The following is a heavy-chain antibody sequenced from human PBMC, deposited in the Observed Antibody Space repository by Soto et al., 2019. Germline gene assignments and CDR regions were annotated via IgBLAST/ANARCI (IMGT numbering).Heavy chain of an antibody. CDR2: INPSGGST. CDR3: ASTGVLRFLEWSHIHRHYYYYMDV. V-gene: IGHV1-46*03. J-gene: IGHJ6*03. D-gene: IGHD3-3*01. Sequence: ASVKVSCKASGYTFTSYYMHWVRQAPGQGLEWMGIINPSGGSTSYAQKFQGRVTMTRDTSTSTVYMELSSLRSEDTAVYYCASTGVLRFLEWSHIHRHYYYYMDVWGKGTTVTVSS. CDR1: GYTFTSYY.